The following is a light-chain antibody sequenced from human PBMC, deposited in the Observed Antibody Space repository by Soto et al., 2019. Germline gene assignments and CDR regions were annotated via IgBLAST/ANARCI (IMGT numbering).Light chain of an antibody. J-gene: IGKJ1*01. Sequence: EIVLTQSPGTLSLSPGERATLSCRASQSVSSSYLAWYQQKPGQAPRVLIYGASSRATGIPDRFSGSGSGTDFTLTISRLAPEDFAVYYCQQYGSSPWTFGQGTKVEIK. CDR3: QQYGSSPWT. CDR2: GAS. CDR1: QSVSSSY. V-gene: IGKV3-20*01.